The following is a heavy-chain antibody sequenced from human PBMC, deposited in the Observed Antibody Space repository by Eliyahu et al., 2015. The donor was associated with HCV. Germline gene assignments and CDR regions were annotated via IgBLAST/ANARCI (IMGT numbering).Heavy chain of an antibody. CDR2: ISGSGGST. J-gene: IGHJ6*02. Sequence: EVQLLESGGGLVQPGGSLRLPCAASGFTFSXYAMSWVRQAPGKGLEWVSAISGSGGSTYYADSVKGRFTISRDNSKNTLYLQMNSLRAEDTAVYYCAKDYYGSGSITYGMDVWGQGTTVTVSS. V-gene: IGHV3-23*01. CDR3: AKDYYGSGSITYGMDV. D-gene: IGHD3-10*01. CDR1: GFTFSXYA.